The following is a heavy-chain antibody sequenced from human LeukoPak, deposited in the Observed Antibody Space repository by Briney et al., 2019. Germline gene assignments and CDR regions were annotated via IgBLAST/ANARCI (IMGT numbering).Heavy chain of an antibody. CDR1: GYTFTGYY. J-gene: IGHJ4*02. Sequence: ASVKVSCKASGYTFTGYYMHWVRQAPGQGLEWMGWINPNSGDTNYAQKLQGRVTMTTDTSTSTFYMELSSLRSEDTALYYCAGGVEYSSGWYFPFEYWGQGTLVTVAS. CDR3: AGGVEYSSGWYFPFEY. D-gene: IGHD6-19*01. V-gene: IGHV1-2*02. CDR2: INPNSGDT.